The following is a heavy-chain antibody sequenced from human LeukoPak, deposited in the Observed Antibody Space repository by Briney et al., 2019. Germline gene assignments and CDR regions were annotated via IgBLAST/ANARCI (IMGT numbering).Heavy chain of an antibody. CDR2: VSFGGGT. V-gene: IGHV4-59*01. CDR1: GGSISTDY. D-gene: IGHD6-19*01. CDR3: ARHPARGVAGNAFDI. Sequence: SETLSLTCTVSGGSISTDYWSWIRQPPGKGLDWIGYVSFGGGTNYNPSLKSRVITSADTSKNQFSLNLTSVTAADTAVYYCARHPARGVAGNAFDIWGQGTMVTVSS. J-gene: IGHJ3*02.